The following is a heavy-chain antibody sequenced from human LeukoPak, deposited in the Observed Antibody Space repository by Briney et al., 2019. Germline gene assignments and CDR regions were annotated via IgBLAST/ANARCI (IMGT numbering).Heavy chain of an antibody. D-gene: IGHD6-13*01. CDR2: IYYSGST. CDR1: GGSISSSSYY. J-gene: IGHJ4*02. CDR3: ARDWPTAGPDFDY. V-gene: IGHV4-39*07. Sequence: SETLSLTCTVSGGSISSSSYYWGWIRQPPGKGLEWIGSIYYSGSTYYNPSLKGRVTISVDTSKNQFSLKLSSVTAADTAVYYCARDWPTAGPDFDYWGQGTLVTVSS.